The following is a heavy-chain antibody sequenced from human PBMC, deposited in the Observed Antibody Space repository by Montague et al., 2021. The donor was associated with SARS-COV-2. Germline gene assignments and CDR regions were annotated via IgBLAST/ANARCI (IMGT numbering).Heavy chain of an antibody. CDR2: TCYRSKWYN. CDR1: GDSVSSNSAA. D-gene: IGHD6-19*01. CDR3: ARGDEEQWLVHYYYYGMDV. V-gene: IGHV6-1*01. Sequence: CAISGDSVSSNSAAWNWIRRPPSRGLEWLGRTCYRSKWYNDYAVSVKSRITINPDTSKNQFSLQLNSVTPEDTAVYYCARGDEEQWLVHYYYYGMDVWGQGTTVTVSS. J-gene: IGHJ6*02.